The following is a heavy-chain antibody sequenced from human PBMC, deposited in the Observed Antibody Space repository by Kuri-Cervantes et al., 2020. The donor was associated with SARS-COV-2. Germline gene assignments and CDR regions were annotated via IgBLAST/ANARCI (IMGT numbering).Heavy chain of an antibody. Sequence: GSLRLSCTVSGGSISSYYWSWLRQPPGKGLEWIAYMYNTADTYSNPSLSSRVTISLDTTKSLVSLKLTSVTAADTAVYFCARHPRLEASRNYYFDYWGQGSLVTVSS. CDR2: MYNTADT. CDR1: GGSISSYY. V-gene: IGHV4-59*08. CDR3: ARHPRLEASRNYYFDY. J-gene: IGHJ4*02.